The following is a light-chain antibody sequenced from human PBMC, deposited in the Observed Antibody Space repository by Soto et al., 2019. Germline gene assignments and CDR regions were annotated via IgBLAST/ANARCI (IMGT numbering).Light chain of an antibody. V-gene: IGKV2-28*01. J-gene: IGKJ1*01. Sequence: DIVMTQSPLSLPVTPGEPASISCRSSQSLLHSNGYKYLDRYLQKPGQSPQLLIYLGSNRASGVLDRFSGSGSGTDFTLKISRVEAEDVGVYYCMQALQTPRTFGQGTKVEIK. CDR1: QSLLHSNGYKY. CDR2: LGS. CDR3: MQALQTPRT.